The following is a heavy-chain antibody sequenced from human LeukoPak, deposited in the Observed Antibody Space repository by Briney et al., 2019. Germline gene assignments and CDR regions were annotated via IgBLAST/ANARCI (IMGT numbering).Heavy chain of an antibody. CDR1: GFPLSNYN. V-gene: IGHV3-7*01. D-gene: IGHD1-26*01. CDR2: MTQDGSET. CDR3: ARDKIVGATHFDY. J-gene: IGHJ4*02. Sequence: GGSLRLSCAASGFPLSNYNKNWVREAPGKGREWVANMTQDGSETYYVDSVKGQFTISRDNAKNSLYLQMNSLRAEDTAVDYCARDKIVGATHFDYWNQGALVTVSS.